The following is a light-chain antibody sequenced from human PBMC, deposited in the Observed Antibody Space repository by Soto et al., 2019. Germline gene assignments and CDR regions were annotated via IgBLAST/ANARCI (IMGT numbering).Light chain of an antibody. CDR3: QQYVSSPRT. V-gene: IGKV3-20*01. CDR1: QSVSSSY. CDR2: GAS. Sequence: EIVLTQSPGTLSLSPGERATLSCRASQSVSSSYLAWYQQKPGQAPRLLLYGASSRATGIPDRFSGSGSGTDFTLTISRLEPEDFAVDYCQQYVSSPRTFGQGTKLEMK. J-gene: IGKJ2*01.